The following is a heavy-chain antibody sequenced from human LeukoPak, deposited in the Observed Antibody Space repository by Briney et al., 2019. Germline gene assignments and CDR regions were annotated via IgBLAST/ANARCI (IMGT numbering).Heavy chain of an antibody. Sequence: GGSLRLSCAASGFTFDDYGMSWVRQAPGKGLEWVANIKQDGSEKYYVDSVKGRFTISRDNAKNSLYLQMNSLRAEDTAVYYCASEAAMVGLDYWGQGTLVTVSS. V-gene: IGHV3-7*01. D-gene: IGHD5-18*01. J-gene: IGHJ4*02. CDR2: IKQDGSEK. CDR1: GFTFDDYG. CDR3: ASEAAMVGLDY.